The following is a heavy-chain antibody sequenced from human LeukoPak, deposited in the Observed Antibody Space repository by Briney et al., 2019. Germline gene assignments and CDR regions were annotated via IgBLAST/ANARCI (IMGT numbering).Heavy chain of an antibody. J-gene: IGHJ5*02. CDR2: MNPNTGNT. V-gene: IGHV1-8*01. CDR3: VRDGEGVGISVNYWFDP. D-gene: IGHD3-10*01. CDR1: GFPFTRYD. Sequence: ASVKVSCKASGFPFTRYDINWVRQTSAQGLEWMGWMNPNTGNTGYAQKFQGRVTMTRETSTSTACMELRDLRSEDTAVYYCVRDGEGVGISVNYWFDPWGQGTLVTVSS.